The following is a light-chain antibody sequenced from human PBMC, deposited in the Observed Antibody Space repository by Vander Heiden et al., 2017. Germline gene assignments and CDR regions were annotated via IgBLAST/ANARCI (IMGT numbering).Light chain of an antibody. CDR1: SSDVGAYDY. CDR3: CSYAGSYTWV. J-gene: IGLJ3*02. V-gene: IGLV2-11*01. CDR2: DVT. Sequence: HSALTQPRPVSGSPGQSVTIPCSGTSSDVGAYDYVSWYQQHPGKAPKLLIYDVTKWPSGVPDRFSGSKSGNTATLTISGLLTEDEADYYCCSYAGSYTWVFGGGTKVTVL.